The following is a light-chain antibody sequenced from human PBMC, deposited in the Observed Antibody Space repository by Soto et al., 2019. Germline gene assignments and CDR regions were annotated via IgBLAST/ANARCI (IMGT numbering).Light chain of an antibody. CDR1: SSNIGSNT. CDR2: SNN. V-gene: IGLV1-44*01. J-gene: IGLJ1*01. Sequence: QCVLTQPPSASGIPRHRVTITCSRSSSNIGSNTVNWYQQLPGTAPILLIYSNNQRPSGVPDRFSGSKSGTSASLATSGLQSEDETDYYCASWDDGLNGYVFGTGTKVTVL. CDR3: ASWDDGLNGYV.